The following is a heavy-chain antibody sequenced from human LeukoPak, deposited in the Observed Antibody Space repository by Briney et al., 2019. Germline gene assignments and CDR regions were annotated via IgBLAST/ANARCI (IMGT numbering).Heavy chain of an antibody. CDR1: GFPVSNNY. CDR3: ARANNGVGPGSTTYYYYYMDA. D-gene: IGHD2-8*01. CDR2: IFSGGAT. J-gene: IGHJ6*03. V-gene: IGHV3-53*01. Sequence: GGSLRLSCAASGFPVSNNYMSWVRKAPGKGLGRVSIIFSGGATYSADPGKGRFTISRNNSKNTFFLQMNSLGVQGTALFYCARANNGVGPGSTTYYYYYMDAWGKGTTVTVSS.